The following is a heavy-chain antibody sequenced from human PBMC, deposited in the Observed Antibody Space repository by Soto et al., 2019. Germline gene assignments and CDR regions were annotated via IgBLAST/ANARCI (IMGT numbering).Heavy chain of an antibody. CDR3: ARGNGAVAAHAGDNWFDP. CDR2: IYYSGST. J-gene: IGHJ5*02. D-gene: IGHD6-19*01. V-gene: IGHV4-59*01. CDR1: GGSISCYY. Sequence: SETLSLTCTVSGGSISCYYWSWIRQPPGKGLEWIGYIYYSGSTNYNPSLKSRVTISVDTSKNQFSLKLSSVTAADTAVYYCARGNGAVAAHAGDNWFDPWGQGTLVTVSS.